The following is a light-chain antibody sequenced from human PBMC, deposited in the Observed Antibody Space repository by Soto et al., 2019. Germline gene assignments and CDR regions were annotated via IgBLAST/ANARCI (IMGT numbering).Light chain of an antibody. CDR3: QQYHSSSIT. J-gene: IGKJ5*01. CDR1: QSISGY. Sequence: DLQVTKFSPDLSDSLGDRVTITCRASQSISGYLNWYQQKPGKAPNLLIYAASSLQSGVPSRFSGSGSGTDFTLTISSLQPEDFATYYCQQYHSSSITFGQGTRLEIK. CDR2: AAS. V-gene: IGKV1-39*01.